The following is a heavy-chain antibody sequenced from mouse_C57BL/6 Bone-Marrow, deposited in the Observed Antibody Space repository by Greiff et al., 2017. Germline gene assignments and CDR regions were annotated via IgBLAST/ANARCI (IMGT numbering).Heavy chain of an antibody. CDR1: GYTFTSYW. D-gene: IGHD2-4*01. V-gene: IGHV1-50*01. CDR3: ARGYYDYDGYYFDY. Sequence: QVQLQQPGAELVKPGASVKLSCKASGYTFTSYWMQWVKQRPGQGLEWIGEIDPSDIYTNYNQKFKGKATLTVDTSSSTAYMQLSSLTSEDYAVYYCARGYYDYDGYYFDYWGQGTTLTVSS. CDR2: IDPSDIYT. J-gene: IGHJ2*01.